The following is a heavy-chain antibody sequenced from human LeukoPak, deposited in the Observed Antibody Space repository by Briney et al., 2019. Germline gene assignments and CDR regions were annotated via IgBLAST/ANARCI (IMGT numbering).Heavy chain of an antibody. V-gene: IGHV3-33*03. CDR3: ATASRGGDSIY. J-gene: IGHJ4*02. CDR1: GFTFSSFG. CDR2: IWYDASNK. D-gene: IGHD2-21*02. Sequence: GGSLRLSCAASGFTFSSFGMHWVRQAPGKGLEWVAVIWYDASNKYYADSVKGRFTISRDNAKNSLYLQMNSLRAEDTALYYCATASRGGDSIYWGQGTLVTVSS.